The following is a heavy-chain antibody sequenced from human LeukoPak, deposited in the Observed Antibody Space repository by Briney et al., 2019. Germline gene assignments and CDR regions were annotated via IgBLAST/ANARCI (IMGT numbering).Heavy chain of an antibody. J-gene: IGHJ4*02. D-gene: IGHD6-13*01. V-gene: IGHV3-74*01. CDR1: GFTFSTYW. CDR3: ASERIAAAGPPFDY. CDR2: INRDGDYT. Sequence: PGGSLRLSCAASGFTFSTYWMHWVRQAPGKGLVWVSRINRDGDYTSYADSMKGRFTISRDNSKNTLYLQMNSMRAEDTAVYYCASERIAAAGPPFDYWGQGTLVTVSS.